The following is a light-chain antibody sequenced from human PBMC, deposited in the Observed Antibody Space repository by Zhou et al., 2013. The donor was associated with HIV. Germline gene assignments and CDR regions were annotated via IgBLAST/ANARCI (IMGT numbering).Light chain of an antibody. Sequence: DIQLTQSPSLLSASVGDRVTITCRATPGIDTYLAWYQQRPGKAPKLLIYAASSLQSAVPSRFSGSGYGTDFTLAISSLQPEDFATYYCQQYYNYPRTFSQGTKVEIK. CDR3: QQYYNYPRT. V-gene: IGKV1-9*01. CDR1: PGIDTY. CDR2: AAS. J-gene: IGKJ1*01.